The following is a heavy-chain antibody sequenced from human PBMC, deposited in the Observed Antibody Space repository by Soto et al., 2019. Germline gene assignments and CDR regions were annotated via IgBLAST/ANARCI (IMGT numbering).Heavy chain of an antibody. V-gene: IGHV3-30-3*01. J-gene: IGHJ6*02. CDR2: ISYDGSNK. D-gene: IGHD6-6*01. CDR1: GFTFSSYA. CDR3: ARGEQLAYYYYYGMDV. Sequence: QPGGSLRLSCAASGFTFSSYAMHWVRQAPGKGLEWVAVISYDGSNKYHADSVKGRFTISRDNSKDTPYLQMNSLRAEDTAVYYCARGEQLAYYYYYGMDVRGQGTTVTVSS.